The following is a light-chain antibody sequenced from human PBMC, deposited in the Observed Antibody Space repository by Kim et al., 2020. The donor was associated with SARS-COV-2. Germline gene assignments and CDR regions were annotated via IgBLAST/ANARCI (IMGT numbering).Light chain of an antibody. CDR3: AAWGDGLL. J-gene: IGLJ2*01. CDR1: SFNIGSNF. CDR2: RNN. V-gene: IGLV1-47*01. Sequence: GTLGQGVTISCSGSSFNIGSNFVHWYQQLPGMAPKLLIYRNNQRPSGVPDRFSASKSGTAASLAISGLRSEDEAHYFCAAWGDGLLFGGGTKLTVL.